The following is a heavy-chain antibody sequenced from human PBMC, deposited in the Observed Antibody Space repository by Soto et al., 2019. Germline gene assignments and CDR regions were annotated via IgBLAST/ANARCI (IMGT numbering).Heavy chain of an antibody. J-gene: IGHJ1*01. V-gene: IGHV3-23*01. CDR1: GFTFSSYA. CDR3: AKDVHYDIVTGIEYFHH. Sequence: GGSLRLSCAASGFTFSSYAMSWVRRARGKGLEWVSGISGSGRITKYADSVKGRFIISRDNFKNTLFLQMNSLRAEDTAVYYCAKDVHYDIVTGIEYFHHWAQGTLVTVSS. D-gene: IGHD3-9*01. CDR2: ISGSGRIT.